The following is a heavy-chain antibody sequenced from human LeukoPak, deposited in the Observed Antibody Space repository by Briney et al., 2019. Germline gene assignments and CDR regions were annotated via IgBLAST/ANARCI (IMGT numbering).Heavy chain of an antibody. CDR3: ARAWPVAGAGFLKDNWFDP. J-gene: IGHJ5*02. V-gene: IGHV4-39*01. CDR2: IYYSGST. CDR1: GGSISSSSYY. Sequence: SETLSLTCTVSGGSISSSSYYWGWIRQPPGKGLEWIGSIYYSGSTYYNPSLKSRVTISVDTSKNQFSLKLSSVTAEDTAVYHCARAWPVAGAGFLKDNWFDPWGQGTLVTVSA. D-gene: IGHD6-19*01.